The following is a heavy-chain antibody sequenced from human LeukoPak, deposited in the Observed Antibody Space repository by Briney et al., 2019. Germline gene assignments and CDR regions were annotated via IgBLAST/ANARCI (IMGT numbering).Heavy chain of an antibody. CDR1: GFTFSSYT. J-gene: IGHJ4*02. V-gene: IGHV3-23*01. D-gene: IGHD6-19*01. Sequence: GGSLRLSCATSGFTFSSYTMTWVRQAPGKGLEWVSTIIGSGGRTYNADSVKGRFTISRDNSKNTLYLQMNSLRAEGTAVYYCAKASSDSSGWSYYWGQGTLVTVSS. CDR2: IIGSGGRT. CDR3: AKASSDSSGWSYY.